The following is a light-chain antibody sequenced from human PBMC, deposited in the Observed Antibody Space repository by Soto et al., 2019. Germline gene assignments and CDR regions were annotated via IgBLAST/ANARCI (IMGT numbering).Light chain of an antibody. Sequence: DTQMTQSPSSLSASLAARVHINCPATQDNSRQLAWYQQKPGKAPKLLIYAASTLHGGVPSRFSGSGSGTDFTLTITSLQAEDFATYYCQQTRAYPSTVGGGTKVDIK. V-gene: IGKV1-9*01. CDR1: QDNSRQ. CDR2: AAS. CDR3: QQTRAYPST. J-gene: IGKJ4*01.